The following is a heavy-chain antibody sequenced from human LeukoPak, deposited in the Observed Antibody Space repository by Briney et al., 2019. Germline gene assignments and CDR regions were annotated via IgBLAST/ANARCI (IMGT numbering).Heavy chain of an antibody. J-gene: IGHJ4*02. CDR2: IYYSGST. CDR3: ASLGCRGFDY. D-gene: IGHD2-15*01. CDR1: GGSISSSSYY. V-gene: IGHV4-39*07. Sequence: PSETLSLTCTVSGGSISSSSYYWGWIRQPPGKGLEWIGSIYYSGSTYYNPSLKSRVTISVDTSKNQFSLKLSSVTAADTAVYYCASLGCRGFDYWGQGTLVTVSS.